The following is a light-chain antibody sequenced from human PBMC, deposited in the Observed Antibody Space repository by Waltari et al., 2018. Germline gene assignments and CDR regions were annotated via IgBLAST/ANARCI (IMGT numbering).Light chain of an antibody. Sequence: GRGSQSVVRFFAWYQKKPGQAPMLLIYDASTRASGIPDRFSGSGSGTDFSLTISRLEPEDFAVYFCQKYVNLPATFGQGTKVEIQ. V-gene: IGKV3-20*01. CDR1: QSVVRF. CDR3: QKYVNLPAT. CDR2: DAS. J-gene: IGKJ1*01.